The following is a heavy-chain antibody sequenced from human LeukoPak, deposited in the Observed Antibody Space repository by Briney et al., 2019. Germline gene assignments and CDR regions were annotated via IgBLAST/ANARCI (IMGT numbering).Heavy chain of an antibody. CDR2: IWYGGSNK. V-gene: IGHV3-30*02. J-gene: IGHJ4*02. CDR3: AKEGGGIAADEYYFDY. CDR1: GFTFSNYG. D-gene: IGHD6-13*01. Sequence: GGSLRLSCAASGFTFSNYGIHWVRQAPGKGLEWVAVIWYGGSNKYYADSVKGRFTISRDNSKNTLYLQMNSLRAEDTAVYYCAKEGGGIAADEYYFDYWGQGTLVTVSS.